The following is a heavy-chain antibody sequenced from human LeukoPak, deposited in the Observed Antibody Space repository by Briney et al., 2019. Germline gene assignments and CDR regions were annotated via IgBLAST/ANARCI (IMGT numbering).Heavy chain of an antibody. V-gene: IGHV4-39*07. CDR2: INHSGST. CDR1: GGSISSSSYY. D-gene: IGHD3-22*01. Sequence: SSETLSLTCTVSGGSISSSSYYWGWIRQPPGKGLEWIGEINHSGSTNYNPSLKSRVTISVDTSKNQFSLKLSSVTAADTAVYYCARTSGGYYYVRSYYFDYWGQGTLVTVSS. CDR3: ARTSGGYYYVRSYYFDY. J-gene: IGHJ4*02.